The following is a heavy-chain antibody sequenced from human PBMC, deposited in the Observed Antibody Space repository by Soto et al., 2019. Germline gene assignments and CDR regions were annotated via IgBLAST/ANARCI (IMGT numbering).Heavy chain of an antibody. J-gene: IGHJ4*02. D-gene: IGHD3-10*01. CDR2: IYSGGYT. CDR3: GRPPGGGGY. Sequence: EVQLVESGGGLIQPGGSLRLSCAVSGFTVSNNYMSWVRQAPGKGLEGVSVIYSGGYTAYGDSVKGRFTISRDNSKNTLYLQKNTLGPDAPAVYYWGRPPGGGGYWGQGTLVTVSS. V-gene: IGHV3-53*01. CDR1: GFTVSNNY.